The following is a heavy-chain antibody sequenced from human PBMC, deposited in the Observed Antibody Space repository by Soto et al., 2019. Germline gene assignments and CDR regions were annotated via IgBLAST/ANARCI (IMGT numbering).Heavy chain of an antibody. CDR1: GYTFTGYY. CDR3: ARGFYGDYVRIYSYGMDV. CDR2: INPNSGGT. D-gene: IGHD4-17*01. Sequence: QVQLVQSGAEVKKPGASVKVSCKASGYTFTGYYMHWVRQAPGQGLEWMGWINPNSGGTNYAHKFQRWVTMTRDTSISTAYMELSRLRSDDTAVYYCARGFYGDYVRIYSYGMDVWGQGTTVTVSS. V-gene: IGHV1-2*04. J-gene: IGHJ6*02.